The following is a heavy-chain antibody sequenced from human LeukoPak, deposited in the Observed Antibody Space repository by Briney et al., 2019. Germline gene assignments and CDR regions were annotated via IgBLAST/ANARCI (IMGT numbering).Heavy chain of an antibody. J-gene: IGHJ4*02. CDR1: GFTFSDYY. CDR2: ISSSGSTI. D-gene: IGHD3-22*01. CDR3: ARDSRGVPGDSSRYDSDY. Sequence: GGSLRLSCAASGFTFSDYYMSWIRQAPGKWREWVSYISSSGSTIYYADSVKGRFTSSRDNAKNSLYLQMNSLRAEDTAVYYCARDSRGVPGDSSRYDSDYWRQATLVTVSS. V-gene: IGHV3-11*01.